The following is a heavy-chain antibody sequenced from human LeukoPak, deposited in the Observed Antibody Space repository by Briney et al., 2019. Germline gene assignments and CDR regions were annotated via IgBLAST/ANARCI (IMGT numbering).Heavy chain of an antibody. J-gene: IGHJ4*02. CDR1: GGTFSSYA. CDR3: ARGEIHDYRGFDY. CDR2: IIPIFGTA. V-gene: IGHV1-69*05. D-gene: IGHD4-11*01. Sequence: SVKVSCKASGGTFSSYAISWVRQAPGQGLEWMGRIIPIFGTANYAQKFQGRVTITTDESTSTAYMELSSLRSEDTTVYYCARGEIHDYRGFDYWGQGTLVTVSS.